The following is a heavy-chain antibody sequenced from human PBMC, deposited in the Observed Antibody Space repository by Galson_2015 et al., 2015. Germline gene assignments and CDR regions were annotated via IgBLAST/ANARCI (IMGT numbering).Heavy chain of an antibody. CDR2: ITARGGST. CDR3: AKGVGSAFYYPNDY. V-gene: IGHV3-23*01. J-gene: IGHJ4*02. D-gene: IGHD3-22*01. Sequence: SLRLSCAVSGFTFSSYAMSWVRQAPGKGLEWVSLITARGGSTYYADSVKRRFTISRDNSKNTLYLQMSSLRAEDTAMYFCAKGVGSAFYYPNDYWGQGTLVTVSS. CDR1: GFTFSSYA.